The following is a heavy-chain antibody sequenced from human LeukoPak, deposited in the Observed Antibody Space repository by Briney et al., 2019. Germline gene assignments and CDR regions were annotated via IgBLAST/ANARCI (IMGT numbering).Heavy chain of an antibody. D-gene: IGHD2-21*02. V-gene: IGHV3-30*04. CDR3: ARAPREGYCGGDCYLGY. CDR1: GFTFSSYA. J-gene: IGHJ4*02. CDR2: ISYDGSNK. Sequence: GGSLRLSCAASGFTFSSYAMHWVRQAPGKGLEWVAVISYDGSNKYYADPVKGRFTISRDNSKNTLYLQMNSLRAEDTAVYYCARAPREGYCGGDCYLGYWGQGTLVTVSS.